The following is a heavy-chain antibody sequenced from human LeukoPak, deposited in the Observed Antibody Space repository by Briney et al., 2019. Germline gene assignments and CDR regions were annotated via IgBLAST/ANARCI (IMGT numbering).Heavy chain of an antibody. CDR1: GFTFSDYY. V-gene: IGHV3-11*01. D-gene: IGHD3-22*01. CDR3: ARDWETYYYDSSGYGPIDY. CDR2: ISSSGSTI. Sequence: GGSLRLSCAASGFTFSDYYMSWIRQAPGKGLEWVSYISSSGSTIYYADSVKGRFTISRDNAKNSLYLQMNSLRAEDTAVYYCARDWETYYYDSSGYGPIDYWGRGTLVTVSS. J-gene: IGHJ4*02.